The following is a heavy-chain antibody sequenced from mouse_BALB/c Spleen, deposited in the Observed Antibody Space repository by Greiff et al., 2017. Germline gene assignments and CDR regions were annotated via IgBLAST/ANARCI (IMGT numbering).Heavy chain of an antibody. CDR3: ARDGDRYDVGTWFAY. V-gene: IGHV2-6-7*01. Sequence: VKLEESGPGLVAPSQSLSITCTVSGFSLTGYGVNWVRQPPGKGLEWLGMIWGDGSTDYNSALKSRLSISKDNSKSQVFLKMNSLQTDDTARYYCARDGDRYDVGTWFAYWGQGTLVTVSA. CDR2: IWGDGST. CDR1: GFSLTGYG. J-gene: IGHJ3*01. D-gene: IGHD2-14*01.